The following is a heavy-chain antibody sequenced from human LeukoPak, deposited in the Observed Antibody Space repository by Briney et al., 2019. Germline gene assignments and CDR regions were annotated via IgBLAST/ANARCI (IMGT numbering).Heavy chain of an antibody. D-gene: IGHD3-16*01. Sequence: GGSLRLSCVVSGFTFNNYAMGWVRQAPGQGLDWVSAISDSGVTAYYADSVKGWFTISRDNSKSTLYLQMNSLRAEDTAVYYCANLNAPYWGNFDYWGQGTLVTVSS. J-gene: IGHJ4*02. CDR1: GFTFNNYA. CDR2: ISDSGVTA. CDR3: ANLNAPYWGNFDY. V-gene: IGHV3-23*01.